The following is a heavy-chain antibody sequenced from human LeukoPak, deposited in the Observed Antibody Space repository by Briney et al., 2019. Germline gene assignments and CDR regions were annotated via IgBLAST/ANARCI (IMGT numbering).Heavy chain of an antibody. CDR1: GYTFTGNY. J-gene: IGHJ4*02. V-gene: IGHV1-2*02. Sequence: GASVKVSCKASGYTFTGNYIHWVRQAPGQGLEWMGWINPNSGGTNYAQKIQGRVTMTRDTSISTAYMELSSLSSDDTALYYCSRVPLGYIAAAGFDYWGQGTLVTVSS. CDR3: SRVPLGYIAAAGFDY. D-gene: IGHD6-13*01. CDR2: INPNSGGT.